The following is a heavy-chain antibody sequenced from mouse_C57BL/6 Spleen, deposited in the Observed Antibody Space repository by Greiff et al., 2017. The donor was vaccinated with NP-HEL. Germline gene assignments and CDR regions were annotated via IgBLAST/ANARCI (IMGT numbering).Heavy chain of an antibody. CDR2: IDPSDSYT. J-gene: IGHJ4*01. V-gene: IGHV1-69*01. CDR3: ARNYGSSYYAMDY. Sequence: VKLMESGAELVMPGASVKLSCKASGYTFTSYWMHWVKQRPGQGLEWIGEIDPSDSYTNYNQKFKGKSTLTVDKSSSTAYMQLSSLTSEDSAVYYCARNYGSSYYAMDYWGQGTSVTVSS. CDR1: GYTFTSYW. D-gene: IGHD1-1*01.